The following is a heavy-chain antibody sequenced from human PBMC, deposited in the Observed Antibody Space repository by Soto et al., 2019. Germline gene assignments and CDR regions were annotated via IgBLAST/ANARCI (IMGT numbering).Heavy chain of an antibody. V-gene: IGHV1-3*01. D-gene: IGHD5-18*01. CDR1: GYTFTSYA. CDR2: INAGNGNT. J-gene: IGHJ6*02. CDR3: ARDKADTAMVRSTGYYGMDV. Sequence: GALVKLSCKASGYTFTSYAMHWGRQAPGQRLEWMGWINAGNGNTKYSQKFQGRATITRDTSASTAYMELSSLRSEDTAVYYCARDKADTAMVRSTGYYGMDVWGQGTTVTVS.